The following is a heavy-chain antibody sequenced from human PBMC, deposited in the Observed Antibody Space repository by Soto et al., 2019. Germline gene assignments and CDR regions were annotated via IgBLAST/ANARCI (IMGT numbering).Heavy chain of an antibody. CDR3: AREPNYYYGMDV. Sequence: EVQLVESGGGLVQPGGSLRLSCAASGFTVSSNYMSWVRQAPGKGLEWVSVIYSGGSTYYADSVKGRFTISRDNSKNKLYLQMNSLRAEDTAVYYCAREPNYYYGMDVWGQGTTVTVSS. J-gene: IGHJ6*02. V-gene: IGHV3-66*01. CDR2: IYSGGST. CDR1: GFTVSSNY.